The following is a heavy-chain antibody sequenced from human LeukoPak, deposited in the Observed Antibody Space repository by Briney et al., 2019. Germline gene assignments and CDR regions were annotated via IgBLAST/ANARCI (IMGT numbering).Heavy chain of an antibody. CDR3: AGCLGDMYYFDY. CDR2: IIPIFGTA. V-gene: IGHV1-69*05. CDR1: GGTFSSYA. J-gene: IGHJ4*02. D-gene: IGHD5/OR15-5a*01. Sequence: AASVKVSCKASGGTFSSYAISWVRQAPGQGLEWMGGIIPIFGTANYAQKFQGRVTITTDESTSTAYMELSSLRSEDTAVYYCAGCLGDMYYFDYWGQGTLVTVSP.